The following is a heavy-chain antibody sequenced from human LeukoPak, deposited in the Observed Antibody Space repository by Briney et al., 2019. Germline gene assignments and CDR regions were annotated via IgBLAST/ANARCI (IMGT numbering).Heavy chain of an antibody. CDR3: AKGSYYDSSGSFYFDY. D-gene: IGHD3-22*01. Sequence: GGSLRLSCAASGFTFSSYAMSWVRQAPGKGLEWVSGISGSGDNTYYADSVKGRFTISRDNSKNMLYVQVNSLGTEDTAAYYCAKGSYYDSSGSFYFDYWGQGTLGTVSS. CDR2: ISGSGDNT. J-gene: IGHJ4*02. CDR1: GFTFSSYA. V-gene: IGHV3-23*01.